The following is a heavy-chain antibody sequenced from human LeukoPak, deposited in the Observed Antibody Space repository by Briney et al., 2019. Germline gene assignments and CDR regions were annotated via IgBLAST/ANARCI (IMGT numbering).Heavy chain of an antibody. V-gene: IGHV1-69*06. J-gene: IGHJ5*02. D-gene: IGHD3-22*01. CDR1: GGTFSSYA. CDR3: ARSTYYYDSSGYCTFDP. Sequence: ASVKVSCKASGGTFSSYAISWVRQAPGQGLEWMGGIIPIFGTANYAQKFQGGVTITADKSTSTAYMELSSLRSEDTAVYYCARSTYYYDSSGYCTFDPWGQGTLVTVSS. CDR2: IIPIFGTA.